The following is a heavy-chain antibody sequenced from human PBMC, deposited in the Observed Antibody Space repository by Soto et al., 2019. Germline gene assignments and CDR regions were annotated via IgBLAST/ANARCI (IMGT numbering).Heavy chain of an antibody. Sequence: QVQLQESGPGLVKPSQTLSLTCTVSGGSISSGDYYWSWIRQPPGKGLEWIGYIYYSGSTYYNPSPKSRVTMSVDTSKNQFSLKLSSVTAADTAVYYCARETTVVTPGIYYFDYWGQGTLVTVSS. D-gene: IGHD4-17*01. CDR2: IYYSGST. CDR1: GGSISSGDYY. CDR3: ARETTVVTPGIYYFDY. V-gene: IGHV4-30-4*01. J-gene: IGHJ4*02.